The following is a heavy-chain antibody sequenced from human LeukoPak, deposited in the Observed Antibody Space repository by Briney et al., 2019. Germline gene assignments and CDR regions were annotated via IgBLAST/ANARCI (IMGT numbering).Heavy chain of an antibody. D-gene: IGHD3-3*01. Sequence: PSETLSLTCTVSGGSISSYYWSWIRQPPGKGLEWIGYIYYSGSTNYNPSLKSRVTISVDTSKNQFSLKLSSVTAADTAVYYCARDQSHDFWSGPYFDYWGQGTLVTVSS. V-gene: IGHV4-59*12. J-gene: IGHJ4*02. CDR3: ARDQSHDFWSGPYFDY. CDR2: IYYSGST. CDR1: GGSISSYY.